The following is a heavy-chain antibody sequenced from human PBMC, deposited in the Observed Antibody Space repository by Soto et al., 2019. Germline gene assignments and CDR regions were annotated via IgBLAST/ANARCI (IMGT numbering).Heavy chain of an antibody. J-gene: IGHJ4*02. CDR1: GGSFSGYY. CDR2: INHSGST. V-gene: IGHV4-34*01. Sequence: SETLSLTCAVYGGSFSGYYWSWIRQPPGKGLEWIGEINHSGSTNYNPSLKSRVTISVDTSKNQFSLKLSSVTAADTAVYSCARGPKSLDYWGQGTLVPVSS. CDR3: ARGPKSLDY.